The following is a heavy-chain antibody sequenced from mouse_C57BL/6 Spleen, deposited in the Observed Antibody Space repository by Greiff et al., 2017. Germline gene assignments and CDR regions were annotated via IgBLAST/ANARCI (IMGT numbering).Heavy chain of an antibody. J-gene: IGHJ4*01. D-gene: IGHD1-1*01. V-gene: IGHV1-52*01. CDR3: AIDCYGSTYAKEY. CDR2: IDPSDSET. CDR1: GYTFTSYW. Sequence: QVQLQQSGAELVRPGSSVKLSCKASGYTFTSYWMHWVKQRPIQGLEWIGNIDPSDSETHYNQKFKDKATLTADKSSSLAYMQLSSLTSEDSAVDSCAIDCYGSTYAKEYWGQGASVTVSS.